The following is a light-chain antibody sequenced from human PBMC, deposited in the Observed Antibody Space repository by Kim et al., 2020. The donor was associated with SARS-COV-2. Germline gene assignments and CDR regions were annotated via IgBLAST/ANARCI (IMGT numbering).Light chain of an antibody. Sequence: QAGLTQPPSVSKGLRQTATLTCTGNSNNVGDEGAAWLQQHQGHPPKLLSYRNNNRPSGISERLSASKSENTASLTITGLQPEDEADYYCSAWDRSLSAWVFGGGTQLTVL. CDR1: SNNVGDEG. CDR2: RNN. J-gene: IGLJ3*02. V-gene: IGLV10-54*01. CDR3: SAWDRSLSAWV.